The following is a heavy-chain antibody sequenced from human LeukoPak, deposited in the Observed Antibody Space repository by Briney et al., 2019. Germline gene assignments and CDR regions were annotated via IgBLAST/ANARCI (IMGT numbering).Heavy chain of an antibody. Sequence: ASVNVSYKASGHTFTGHYIYWARQAPGQGPEWMGWVDPDSGGTKYAQNFQGRVTMTRDTSISTAYMEVRRLRSDDTAVYFCAKGHYGMDVWGQGTTVTVSS. V-gene: IGHV1-2*02. J-gene: IGHJ6*02. CDR2: VDPDSGGT. CDR3: AKGHYGMDV. CDR1: GHTFTGHY.